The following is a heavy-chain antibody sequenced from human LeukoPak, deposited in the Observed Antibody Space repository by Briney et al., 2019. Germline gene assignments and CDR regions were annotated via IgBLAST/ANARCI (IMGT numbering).Heavy chain of an antibody. CDR2: ISGSGGST. CDR3: AKVGRGCSSISCYSGY. D-gene: IGHD2-2*02. V-gene: IGHV3-23*01. J-gene: IGHJ4*02. CDR1: GFTVSSNY. Sequence: GGSLRLSCAASGFTVSSNYMSWVRQAPGKGLEWVSAISGSGGSTYYGGSVKGRFTISRDNSKNTLYLQMNSLRVEDTAVYYCAKVGRGCSSISCYSGYWGQGTLVTVSS.